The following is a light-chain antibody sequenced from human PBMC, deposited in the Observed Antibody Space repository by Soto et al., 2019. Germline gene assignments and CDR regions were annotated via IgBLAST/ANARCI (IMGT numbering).Light chain of an antibody. V-gene: IGKV3-20*01. J-gene: IGKJ1*01. CDR1: QSVSNNY. Sequence: EIVLTQSPGTLSLSPGERATLSCRASQSVSNNYLAWYQQKPGQAPRLLIYGGSSRATGIPDRFSGSESGIDSTLTISRLEPEDFAVYFCQQYSSSPWTFGQGTTLEIK. CDR2: GGS. CDR3: QQYSSSPWT.